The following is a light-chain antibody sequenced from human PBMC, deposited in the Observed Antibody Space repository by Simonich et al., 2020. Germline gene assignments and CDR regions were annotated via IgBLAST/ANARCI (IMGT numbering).Light chain of an antibody. J-gene: IGLJ2*01. CDR2: DVS. CDR3: CSYAVSYTLV. Sequence: QSALTQPLSVSGSPGQSVTISCTVTSSGVGGYNYVSCYTQHPGKAPKLMIYDVSKRPSGVPVRFSGSKSGNTAALTISGLQAEDEADYYCCSYAVSYTLVFGGGTKLTVL. CDR1: SSGVGGYNY. V-gene: IGLV2-11*01.